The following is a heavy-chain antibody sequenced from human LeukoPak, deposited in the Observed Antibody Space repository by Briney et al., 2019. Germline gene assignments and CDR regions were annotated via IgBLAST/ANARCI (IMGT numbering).Heavy chain of an antibody. V-gene: IGHV4-31*03. CDR2: IYYSGST. CDR1: GGSISGGGYY. J-gene: IGHJ4*02. CDR3: ASMGGGYNWVDY. Sequence: SETLSLTCTVSGGSISGGGYYWSWIRQHPGKGLEWIGYIYYSGSTYYNPSLKSRVTISVDTSKNQFSLKLSSVTAADTAVYYCASMGGGYNWVDYWGQGTLVTVSS. D-gene: IGHD5-24*01.